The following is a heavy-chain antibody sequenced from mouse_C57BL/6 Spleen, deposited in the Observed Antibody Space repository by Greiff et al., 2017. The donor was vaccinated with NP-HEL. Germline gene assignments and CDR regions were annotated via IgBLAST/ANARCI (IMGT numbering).Heavy chain of an antibody. V-gene: IGHV1-69*01. D-gene: IGHD3-2*02. CDR1: GYTFTSYW. CDR3: ARGEIDSSGYDAY. J-gene: IGHJ3*01. Sequence: QVQLQQPGAELVMPGASVKLSCKASGYTFTSYWMHWVKQRPGQGLEWIGEIDPSDSYTNYNQKFKGKSTLTVDKSSSTAYMRLSSLTSEDAAGYYCARGEIDSSGYDAYWGQGTLVTVSA. CDR2: IDPSDSYT.